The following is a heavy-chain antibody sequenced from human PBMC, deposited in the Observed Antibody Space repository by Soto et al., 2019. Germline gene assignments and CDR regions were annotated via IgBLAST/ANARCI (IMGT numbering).Heavy chain of an antibody. D-gene: IGHD3-22*01. CDR3: AKGRYFDSSGGCANY. CDR2: ISGSGHAT. J-gene: IGHJ4*02. V-gene: IGHV3-23*01. Sequence: KLLESGGGSVPPGASARLSCLTSGFMFDNYAMSWVRQSPARGLEWVAAISGSGHATYYTPSVRGRFTISRDKSNKTVFLQMNNLKTEDTAIYYCAKGRYFDSSGGCANYWGLGTLVTVSS. CDR1: GFMFDNYA.